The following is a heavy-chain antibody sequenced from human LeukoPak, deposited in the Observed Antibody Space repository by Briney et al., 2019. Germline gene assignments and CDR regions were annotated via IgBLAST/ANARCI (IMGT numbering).Heavy chain of an antibody. Sequence: GGSLRLSCAASGFTFSSYSMNWVRQAPGKGLEWVSSISSSSSYIYYADSVKGRFTISRDNAKNSLYLQMNSLRAEDTAVYYCATDIIVVPAGYWGQGTLVTVSS. D-gene: IGHD2-2*01. V-gene: IGHV3-21*01. CDR1: GFTFSSYS. J-gene: IGHJ4*02. CDR2: ISSSSSYI. CDR3: ATDIIVVPAGY.